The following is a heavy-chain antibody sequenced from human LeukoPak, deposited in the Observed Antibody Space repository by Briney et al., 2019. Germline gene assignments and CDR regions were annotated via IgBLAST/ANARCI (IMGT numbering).Heavy chain of an antibody. CDR1: GLHFSGTA. Sequence: GGSLRLSCAASGLHFSGTAMSWVRQAPGKGLEWVSAISHDGMNAYYEDSVKGRFTISRDNSKKTVSLEMSSLTAADTGVYYCAKDGAQYSSGPECDPRGQGALVTVS. V-gene: IGHV3-23*01. CDR2: ISHDGMNA. J-gene: IGHJ5*02. D-gene: IGHD6-19*01. CDR3: AKDGAQYSSGPECDP.